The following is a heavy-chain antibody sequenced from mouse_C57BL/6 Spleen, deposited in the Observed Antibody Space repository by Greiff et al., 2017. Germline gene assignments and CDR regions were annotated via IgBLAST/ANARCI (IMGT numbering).Heavy chain of an antibody. V-gene: IGHV1-78*01. CDR1: GYTFTDHT. Sequence: VMLVESDAELVKPGASVKISCKVSGYTFTDHTIHWMKQRPDQGLEWIGYIYPRDGSTKYNEKFKGKATLTADKSSSTAYMQLNSLTSEDSAVYFCARQGGYYDYYAMDYWGQGTSVTVSS. J-gene: IGHJ4*01. CDR3: ARQGGYYDYYAMDY. CDR2: IYPRDGST. D-gene: IGHD2-3*01.